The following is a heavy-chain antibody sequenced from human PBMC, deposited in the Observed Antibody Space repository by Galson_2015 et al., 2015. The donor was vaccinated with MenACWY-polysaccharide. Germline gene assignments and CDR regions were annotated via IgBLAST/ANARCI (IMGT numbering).Heavy chain of an antibody. CDR1: GFTFDNYA. J-gene: IGHJ4*02. D-gene: IGHD6-13*01. CDR2: ISWNSLNI. V-gene: IGHV3-9*01. Sequence: SLRLSCAASGFTFDNYAMHWVRLAPGKGLEWVAGISWNSLNIDYADSVKGRFTISRDNAKNSLYLQMNSLRAEDTALYYCAKDTLHAAGTANDWGQGTLVTVSS. CDR3: AKDTLHAAGTAND.